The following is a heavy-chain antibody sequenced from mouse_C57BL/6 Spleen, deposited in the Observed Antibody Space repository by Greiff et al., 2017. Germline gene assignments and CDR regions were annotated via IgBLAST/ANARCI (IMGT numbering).Heavy chain of an antibody. CDR3: ARRALDSSGLDY. J-gene: IGHJ2*01. V-gene: IGHV1-26*01. CDR1: GYTFTDYY. Sequence: EVQLQQSGPELVKPGASVKISCKASGYTFTDYYMNWVKQSHGESLEWIGDINPNNGGTSYNQKFKGKATLSVDKSSSTAYMELRSLTSEDSAVYYCARRALDSSGLDYWGQGTTLTVSS. D-gene: IGHD3-2*02. CDR2: INPNNGGT.